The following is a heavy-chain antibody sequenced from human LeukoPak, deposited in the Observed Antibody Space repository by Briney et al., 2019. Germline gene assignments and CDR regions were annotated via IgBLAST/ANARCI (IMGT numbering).Heavy chain of an antibody. CDR2: IIPIFGTT. J-gene: IGHJ4*02. CDR1: GGTFSNYA. CDR3: ARSSHITYDSSGYYYLGY. V-gene: IGHV1-69*13. D-gene: IGHD3-22*01. Sequence: SVKVSCKASGGTFSNYAINWVRQAPGQGLEWMGGIIPIFGTTNYAQKFQGRVTITADESTSTAYMELSSLGSEDTAVYYCARSSHITYDSSGYYYLGYWGQGTLVTVSS.